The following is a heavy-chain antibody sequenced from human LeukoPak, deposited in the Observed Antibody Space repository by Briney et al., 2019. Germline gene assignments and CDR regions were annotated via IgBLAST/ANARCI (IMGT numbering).Heavy chain of an antibody. CDR1: GFTFKDYS. V-gene: IGHV3-48*01. Sequence: GGSLRLSCAASGFTFKDYSMNWVRQAPGKGLEFVSYISISHIYYADSVKGRFTISRDNAKNSLYLEMNSLRAEDTAVYYCARDHDWGFDYWGQGILVTVSS. CDR3: ARDHDWGFDY. J-gene: IGHJ4*02. D-gene: IGHD2-21*01. CDR2: ISISHI.